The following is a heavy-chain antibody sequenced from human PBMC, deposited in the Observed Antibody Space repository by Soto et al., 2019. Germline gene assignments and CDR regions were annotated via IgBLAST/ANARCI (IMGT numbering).Heavy chain of an antibody. D-gene: IGHD2-8*01. CDR3: ARETVRTFDY. CDR2: ISYDGRNK. V-gene: IGHV3-30-3*01. CDR1: GFTFISYA. J-gene: IGHJ4*02. Sequence: SGGSLRLSCAASGFTFISYAMHWVRQAPCKGLEWVAVISYDGRNKYYADSVKGRFTISRDNSKNTLCLQMNSLRAEDTAVYYCARETVRTFDYWGQGTLVTVS.